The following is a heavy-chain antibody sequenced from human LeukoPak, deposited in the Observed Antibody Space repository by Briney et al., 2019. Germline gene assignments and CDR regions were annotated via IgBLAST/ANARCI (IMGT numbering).Heavy chain of an antibody. V-gene: IGHV4-4*07. Sequence: SETLSLTCTVSGGSISGYYWNWIRQPAGKGLEWIGRIYISGSTNYNPSLKSRVTMSIDTSKNQFSLNLSSVTAADTAVYYCARSTRSWFDPWGQGTLVTVSS. CDR3: ARSTRSWFDP. J-gene: IGHJ5*02. D-gene: IGHD3-10*01. CDR2: IYISGST. CDR1: GGSISGYY.